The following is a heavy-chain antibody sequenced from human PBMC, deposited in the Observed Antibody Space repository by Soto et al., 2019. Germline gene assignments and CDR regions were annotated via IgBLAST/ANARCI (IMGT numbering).Heavy chain of an antibody. CDR2: TYYRSKWYN. Sequence: SQTLSLTCDISGDSVSSNSAAWNWIRQSPSRGLEWLGRTYYRSKWYNDYAVSVKSRITINPDTSKNQFSLPLNSVTPEDTAVYYCARDDSAVAGTPPSYYYYYGMDVWGQGTTVTVSS. CDR3: ARDDSAVAGTPPSYYYYYGMDV. J-gene: IGHJ6*02. CDR1: GDSVSSNSAA. V-gene: IGHV6-1*01. D-gene: IGHD6-19*01.